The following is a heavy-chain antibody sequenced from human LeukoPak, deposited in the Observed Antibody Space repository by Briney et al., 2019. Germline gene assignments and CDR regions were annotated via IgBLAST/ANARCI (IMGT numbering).Heavy chain of an antibody. CDR3: ARGYSSGWADY. J-gene: IGHJ4*02. Sequence: PSETLSLTCTVSGGSISSYDWSWIRQPLEKGLKWIGYIYYSGNTNYNPSLKSRVTISVDTSKKQFSLKLSSVTAADTAVYYCARGYSSGWADYWGQGTLVTVSS. V-gene: IGHV4-59*01. CDR2: IYYSGNT. CDR1: GGSISSYD. D-gene: IGHD6-19*01.